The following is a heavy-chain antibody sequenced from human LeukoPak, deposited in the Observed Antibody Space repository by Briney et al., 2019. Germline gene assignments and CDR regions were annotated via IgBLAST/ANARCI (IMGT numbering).Heavy chain of an antibody. J-gene: IGHJ3*02. D-gene: IGHD7-27*01. Sequence: GGSLRLSCAASGFSLNNYWMMWVRQAPGKGPEWVASIKSDGSDKYYVDSVKGRFTISRDNARNSLFLQMSSLRADDTATYYCATDPPWGSDVFDMWGRGTMVTVSS. CDR3: ATDPPWGSDVFDM. CDR1: GFSLNNYW. CDR2: IKSDGSDK. V-gene: IGHV3-7*03.